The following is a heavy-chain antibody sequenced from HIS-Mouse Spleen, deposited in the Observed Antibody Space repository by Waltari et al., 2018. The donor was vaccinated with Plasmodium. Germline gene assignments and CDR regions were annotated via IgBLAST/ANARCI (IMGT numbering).Heavy chain of an antibody. J-gene: IGHJ4*02. CDR3: ARDRITGTSYFDY. CDR2: IYYSGST. D-gene: IGHD1-7*01. V-gene: IGHV4-39*07. CDR1: GCSISSSSYY. Sequence: QLQLQESGPGLVKPSETMSLTCTVSGCSISSSSYYWGGIRQPPGKGLEWIGSIYYSGSTYYNPSLKSRVTISVDTSKNQFSLKLSSVTAADTAVYYCARDRITGTSYFDYWGQGTLVTVSS.